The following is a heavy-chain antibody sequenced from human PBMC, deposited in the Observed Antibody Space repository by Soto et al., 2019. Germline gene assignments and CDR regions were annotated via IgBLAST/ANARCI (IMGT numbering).Heavy chain of an antibody. CDR2: VHYRGST. Sequence: QVQLQESGPGLVKPSETLSLTCGVSGGSISSHYWSWIRQPPGRGLEWIGFVHYRGSTSYSPSLKSRVTMSLDTSKNQFSLNLTSVTAADTAIYFCARRDYSTSSLGPFDYWGQGILVTVSS. CDR1: GGSISSHY. CDR3: ARRDYSTSSLGPFDY. V-gene: IGHV4-59*11. D-gene: IGHD6-6*01. J-gene: IGHJ4*02.